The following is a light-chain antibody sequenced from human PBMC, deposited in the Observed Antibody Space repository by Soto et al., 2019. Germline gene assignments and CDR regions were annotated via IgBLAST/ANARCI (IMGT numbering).Light chain of an antibody. J-gene: IGKJ2*01. CDR3: QQGHNWPLT. V-gene: IGKV3-15*01. CDR2: SAS. Sequence: EIVMTQSPATLSVSPGERATLSCRASQSISTELAWYQQKPGQPPRLLIYSASTRATGVPARFTGSGSGSEFTLTISGLQSEDFAVYCCQQGHNWPLTFGQGTRLEI. CDR1: QSISTE.